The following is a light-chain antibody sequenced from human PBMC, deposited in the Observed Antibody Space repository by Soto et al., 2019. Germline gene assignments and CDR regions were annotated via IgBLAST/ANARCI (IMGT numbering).Light chain of an antibody. CDR3: QQYGTSEII. J-gene: IGKJ5*01. V-gene: IGKV3-15*01. Sequence: EIVLTQSPATLSLSPGERATLSCRASQSISNNLAWYQQKPGQAPRLVIYSAFTRATGIPARFSGSGSGTDFTLTISRLEPEDFAVFYCQQYGTSEIIFGQGTRLEIK. CDR1: QSISNN. CDR2: SAF.